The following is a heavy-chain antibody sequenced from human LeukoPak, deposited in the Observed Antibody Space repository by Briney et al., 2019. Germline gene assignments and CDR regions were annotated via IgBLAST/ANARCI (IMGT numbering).Heavy chain of an antibody. J-gene: IGHJ4*02. Sequence: GRSLRLSCAASGFTFSSSGMHWVRQAPGKGLEWVAVISYDGNNKYYADSVKGRFTMSRDNSKNTLYLQMNSLRAEDTAVYYCAKDGYRQYYYDSSGYHYYFDYWGQGTLVTVSS. V-gene: IGHV3-30*18. CDR2: ISYDGNNK. CDR3: AKDGYRQYYYDSSGYHYYFDY. D-gene: IGHD3-22*01. CDR1: GFTFSSSG.